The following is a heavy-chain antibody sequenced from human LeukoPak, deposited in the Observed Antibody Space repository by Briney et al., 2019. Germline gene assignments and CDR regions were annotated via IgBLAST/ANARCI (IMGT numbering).Heavy chain of an antibody. CDR3: ARGLPPGITIFGVVIIQSGAFDI. Sequence: SETLSLTCTVSGGSISSYYWSWIRQPPGKGLEWIGEINHSGSTNYNPSLKSRVTISVDTSKNQFSLKLSSVTAADTAVYYCARGLPPGITIFGVVIIQSGAFDIWGQGTMVTVSS. CDR1: GGSISSYY. D-gene: IGHD3-3*01. CDR2: INHSGST. V-gene: IGHV4-34*01. J-gene: IGHJ3*02.